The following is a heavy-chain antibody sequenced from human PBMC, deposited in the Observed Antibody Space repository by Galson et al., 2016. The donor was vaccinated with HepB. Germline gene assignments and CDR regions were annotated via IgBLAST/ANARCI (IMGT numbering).Heavy chain of an antibody. V-gene: IGHV1-69*04. CDR2: LIPVLSMS. J-gene: IGHJ4*02. Sequence: SVKVSCKASGGSLRNYGLSWLRQAPGQGLEWMGRLIPVLSMSNYTQKFQGRVTITADRSTNIGYMELSSLRSEDTAVYYCATGRIVAAGTSHYYAADIWGQGTLVIVSS. CDR1: GGSLRNYG. CDR3: ATGRIVAAGTSHYYAADI. D-gene: IGHD6-13*01.